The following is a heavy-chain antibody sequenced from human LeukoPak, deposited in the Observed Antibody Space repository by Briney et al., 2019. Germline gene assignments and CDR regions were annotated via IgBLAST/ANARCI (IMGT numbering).Heavy chain of an antibody. D-gene: IGHD6-25*01. CDR3: ARGGGDPRWLDP. Sequence: SETLSLTCTVSGGSFSSYYWTWIRQSAGKGLEWIGRINTSGSTNYNPSLRSRVTMSVNTSKNQFSLNLTSVTAADTAVYSCARGGGDPRWLDPWGQGTLVTVSS. V-gene: IGHV4-4*07. J-gene: IGHJ5*02. CDR1: GGSFSSYY. CDR2: INTSGST.